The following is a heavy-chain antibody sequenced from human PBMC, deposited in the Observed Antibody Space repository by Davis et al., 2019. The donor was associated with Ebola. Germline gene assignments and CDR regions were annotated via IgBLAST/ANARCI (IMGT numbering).Heavy chain of an antibody. J-gene: IGHJ4*02. V-gene: IGHV1-3*01. D-gene: IGHD4-11*01. CDR2: INAGNGNT. CDR3: ARDQTYYSNYVNFDY. Sequence: ASVKVSCKASAYTFTSYAMHWVRQAPGQRLEWMGWINAGNGNTKYSQKFQGRVTITRDTSASTAYMELSSLRSEDTAVYYCARDQTYYSNYVNFDYWGQGTLVTVSS. CDR1: AYTFTSYA.